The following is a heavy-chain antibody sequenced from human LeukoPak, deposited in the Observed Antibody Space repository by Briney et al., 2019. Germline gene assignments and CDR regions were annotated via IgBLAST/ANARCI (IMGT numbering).Heavy chain of an antibody. J-gene: IGHJ4*02. V-gene: IGHV1-8*02. CDR3: ATDFPVDPSGRAY. D-gene: IGHD5-12*01. CDR1: GYTFTSYD. Sequence: GASVKVSCKASGYTFTSYDINWVRQATGQGLEWMGWMNPNSGNTGYAQKFQGRVTMTEDTSTDTAYMELSSLRSEDTAVYYCATDFPVDPSGRAYWGQGTLVTVSS. CDR2: MNPNSGNT.